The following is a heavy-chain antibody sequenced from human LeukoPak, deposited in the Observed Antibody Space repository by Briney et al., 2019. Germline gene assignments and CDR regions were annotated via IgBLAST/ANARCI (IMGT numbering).Heavy chain of an antibody. D-gene: IGHD3-10*01. CDR2: IYASGST. CDR3: ARTSARGAQFDY. Sequence: SETLSLTCTVSGGSISNYYWSWIRQPAGMGLGWIGRIYASGSTNYNPSLKSRVTMPVDTSNNQFSLNLSSVTAADTAVYYCARTSARGAQFDYWGQGTLVTVSS. J-gene: IGHJ4*02. CDR1: GGSISNYY. V-gene: IGHV4-4*07.